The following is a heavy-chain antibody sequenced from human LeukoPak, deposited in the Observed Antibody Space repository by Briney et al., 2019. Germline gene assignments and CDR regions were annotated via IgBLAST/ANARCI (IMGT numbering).Heavy chain of an antibody. V-gene: IGHV1-69*06. Sequence: ASVKVSCKASGGTFSSYAISWVRQAPGQGLEWMGGIIPIFGTANYAQKFQGRVTITADKSTSTAYMELSSLRPEDTAVYYCARATGYSSSWYRDYYYYYMDVWGKGTTVTVSS. CDR3: ARATGYSSSWYRDYYYYYMDV. J-gene: IGHJ6*03. CDR1: GGTFSSYA. CDR2: IIPIFGTA. D-gene: IGHD6-13*01.